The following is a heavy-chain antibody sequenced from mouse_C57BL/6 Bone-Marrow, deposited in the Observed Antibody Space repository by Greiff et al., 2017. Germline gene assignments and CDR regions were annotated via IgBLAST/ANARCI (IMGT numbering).Heavy chain of an antibody. CDR2: IDPENGDT. J-gene: IGHJ1*03. D-gene: IGHD1-1*01. V-gene: IGHV14-4*01. Sequence: EVQLQQSGAELVRPGASVKLSCTASGFNIKDDYMHWVKQRPEQGLEWIGWIDPENGDTEYASKFQGKATITADTSSNTAYLQLSRLTSEDTAVYYCTTDYYGSHWYFDVWGTGTTVTVSS. CDR1: GFNIKDDY. CDR3: TTDYYGSHWYFDV.